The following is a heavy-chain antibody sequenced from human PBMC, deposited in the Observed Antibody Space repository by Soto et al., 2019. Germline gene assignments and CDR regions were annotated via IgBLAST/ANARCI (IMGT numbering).Heavy chain of an antibody. CDR1: GGSISSGDYS. J-gene: IGHJ4*02. D-gene: IGHD3-9*01. V-gene: IGHV4-30-2*01. Sequence: QLQLRESGSGLVKPSQTLSLTCAVSGGSISSGDYSWSWVRQPPGKGLEWIGYIYHSGGAYYNPSLKARVTISVDRANKPFSRRLGSVTAADPAVYYWPRVSSALTGNALPHYFDYWGQGTLVTVSS. CDR2: IYHSGGA. CDR3: PRVSSALTGNALPHYFDY.